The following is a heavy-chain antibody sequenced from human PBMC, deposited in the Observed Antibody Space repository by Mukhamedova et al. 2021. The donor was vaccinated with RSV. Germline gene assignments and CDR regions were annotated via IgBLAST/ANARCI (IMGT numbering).Heavy chain of an antibody. Sequence: AEYMGGRFTMSRDNAKNTLYLQMNSLRAEDTDVYYCARGGSTYFDSWGQGALVTVSS. D-gene: IGHD2-15*01. J-gene: IGHJ4*02. CDR3: ARGGSTYFDS. V-gene: IGHV3-74*01.